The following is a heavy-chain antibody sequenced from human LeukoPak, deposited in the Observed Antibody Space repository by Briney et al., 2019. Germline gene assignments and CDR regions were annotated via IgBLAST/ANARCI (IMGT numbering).Heavy chain of an antibody. V-gene: IGHV4-4*07. J-gene: IGHJ4*02. CDR2: IYSSGNT. CDR3: ARGSPPDGETSDY. CDR1: GGSINSYY. Sequence: SETLPLTCTVSGGSINSYYWSWIRQPAGKGLEWIGRIYSSGNTNYNPSLKSRVTMPVDTSNNQFSLTLSSVTAADTAVYYCARGSPPDGETSDYWGQGTLVTVSS. D-gene: IGHD3-3*01.